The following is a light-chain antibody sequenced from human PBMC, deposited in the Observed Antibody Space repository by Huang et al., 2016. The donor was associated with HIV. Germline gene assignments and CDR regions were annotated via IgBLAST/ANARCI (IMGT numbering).Light chain of an antibody. CDR3: QQHDNLPYT. Sequence: DIQMTQSPSSLSASVGDRVTITCQASQDISSRLNWYQQKPGKAPKVLIYDVLNLQIVVPSRFSGSGSGTDFTLTIRTLQPEDIATYYCQQHDNLPYTFGQGTKLEIK. V-gene: IGKV1-33*01. J-gene: IGKJ2*01. CDR1: QDISSR. CDR2: DVL.